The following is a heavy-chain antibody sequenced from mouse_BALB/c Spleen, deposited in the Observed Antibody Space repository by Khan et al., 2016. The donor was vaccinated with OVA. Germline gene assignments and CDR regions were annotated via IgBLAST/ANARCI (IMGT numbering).Heavy chain of an antibody. D-gene: IGHD3-2*02. CDR1: GYSITSDYA. V-gene: IGHV3-2*02. J-gene: IGHJ2*01. CDR3: ERIQGGDFDY. CDR2: ISYSGNT. Sequence: EVQLVESGPGLVKPSQSLSLTCTVTGYSITSDYAWNWIRQFPGNKLEWMGYISYSGNTKYNPSLKSRISITRDTSKNQFFLQLNFVTIEDTATYYWERIQGGDFDYWGQGTTLTVSS.